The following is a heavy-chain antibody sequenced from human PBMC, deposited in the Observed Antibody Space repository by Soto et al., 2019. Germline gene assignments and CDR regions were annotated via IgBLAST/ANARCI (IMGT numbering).Heavy chain of an antibody. V-gene: IGHV1-46*01. CDR3: ARDLGYSSARYVGYFDY. CDR2: INPSGGST. J-gene: IGHJ4*02. Sequence: GASVKVSCKASGYTFTGYYMHWVRQAPGQGLEWMGIINPSGGSTSYAQKFQGRVTMTRDTSTSTVYMELSSLRAEDTAVYYCARDLGYSSARYVGYFDYWGQGTLVTVSS. D-gene: IGHD6-19*01. CDR1: GYTFTGYY.